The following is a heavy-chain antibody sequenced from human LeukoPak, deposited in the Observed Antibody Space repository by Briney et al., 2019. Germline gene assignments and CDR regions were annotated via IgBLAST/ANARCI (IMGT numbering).Heavy chain of an antibody. J-gene: IGHJ5*02. Sequence: SQTLSLTCTVSGGSISSGSYYRSWIRQPAGKGLEWIVRIYTSGSTNYNPSLKSRVTISVDTSKNQFSLKLSSVTAADTVVYYCAREEDYGSGSYRDFRWFDPWGQGTLVTVSS. V-gene: IGHV4-61*02. CDR2: IYTSGST. CDR3: AREEDYGSGSYRDFRWFDP. D-gene: IGHD3-10*01. CDR1: GGSISSGSYY.